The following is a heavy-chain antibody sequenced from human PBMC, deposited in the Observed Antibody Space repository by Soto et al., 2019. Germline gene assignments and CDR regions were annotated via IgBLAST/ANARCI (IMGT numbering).Heavy chain of an antibody. V-gene: IGHV1-3*01. D-gene: IGHD2-15*01. CDR1: GYTFTSYA. J-gene: IGHJ5*02. Sequence: QVQLVQSGAEVKKPGASVKVSCKASGYTFTSYAMHWVRQAPGQRLEWMGWINAGNGNTKYSQKFQGRVTITRDTSASTAYMELSSLRSEDTAVYYCARDALLGYCSGGSCYYGGNWFDPWGQGTPVTVSS. CDR3: ARDALLGYCSGGSCYYGGNWFDP. CDR2: INAGNGNT.